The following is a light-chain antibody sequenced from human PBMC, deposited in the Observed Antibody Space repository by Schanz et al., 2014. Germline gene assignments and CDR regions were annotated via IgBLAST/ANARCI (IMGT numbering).Light chain of an antibody. V-gene: IGLV2-11*01. J-gene: IGLJ3*02. CDR2: DVT. CDR3: CSYVGTYTLV. Sequence: QSALTQPRSVSGSPGQSVTISCTGSSSDVGGYNSVSWHQQHPGKAPKVMIYDVTKRPSGVPDRFSGSKSGNTASLTISGLQAEDEADYYCCSYVGTYTLVFGGGTKLTVL. CDR1: SSDVGGYNS.